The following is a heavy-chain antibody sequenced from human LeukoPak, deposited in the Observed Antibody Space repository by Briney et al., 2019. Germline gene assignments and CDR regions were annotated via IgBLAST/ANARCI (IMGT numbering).Heavy chain of an antibody. J-gene: IGHJ4*02. CDR1: GGSFSGYY. Sequence: PSETLSLTCAVYGGSFSGYYWSWIRQPPGKGLEWIGEINHSGSTNYNPSLKSRVTISVDTSKIQFSLKLSSVTAADTAVYYCASLPYYDFWSGYYMGISVWGQGTLVTVSS. D-gene: IGHD3-3*01. V-gene: IGHV4-34*01. CDR2: INHSGST. CDR3: ASLPYYDFWSGYYMGISV.